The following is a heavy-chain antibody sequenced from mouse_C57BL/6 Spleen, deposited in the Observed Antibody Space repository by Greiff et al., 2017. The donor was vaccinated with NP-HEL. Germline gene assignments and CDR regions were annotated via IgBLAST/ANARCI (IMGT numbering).Heavy chain of an antibody. CDR2: INPSNGGT. CDR1: GYTFTSYW. CDR3: ASGWYGSSSALDY. Sequence: QVQLQQPGTELVKPGASVKLSCKASGYTFTSYWMHWVKQRPGQGLEWIGNINPSNGGTNYNEKFKSKATLTAYNSSSTAYMQLSSLTSEDSAVYYCASGWYGSSSALDYWGQGTSVTVSS. J-gene: IGHJ4*01. V-gene: IGHV1-53*01. D-gene: IGHD1-1*01.